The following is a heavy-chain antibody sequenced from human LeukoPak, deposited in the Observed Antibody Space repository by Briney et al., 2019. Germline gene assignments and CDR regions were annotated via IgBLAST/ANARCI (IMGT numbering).Heavy chain of an antibody. CDR2: ISVYNGKT. CDR3: ARGTDTFDY. J-gene: IGHJ4*02. D-gene: IGHD3/OR15-3a*01. V-gene: IGHV1-18*01. CDR1: GYAFTTYA. Sequence: GASVKVSCKASGYAFTTYAITWVRQAPGQGLEWMGCISVYNGKTSYTQKFQGRVTMTTDTSTSTAYMQLRSLRSDDTAVYFCARGTDTFDYWGQGTLVTVPS.